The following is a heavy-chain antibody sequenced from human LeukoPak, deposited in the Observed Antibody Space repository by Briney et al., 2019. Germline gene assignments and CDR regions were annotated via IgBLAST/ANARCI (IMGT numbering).Heavy chain of an antibody. D-gene: IGHD3-9*01. CDR1: LFTLSSYW. Sequence: PGGSLRLSSAPSLFTLSSYWMSSVRQAPGKGRKWVANIKQYVSEKYYVDSVKGRFTISRDNANNSLYLQTNSLRAEDSAVYYCAKNRMTDGLFWGQGTLVTVSS. V-gene: IGHV3-7*01. J-gene: IGHJ4*02. CDR3: AKNRMTDGLF. CDR2: IKQYVSEK.